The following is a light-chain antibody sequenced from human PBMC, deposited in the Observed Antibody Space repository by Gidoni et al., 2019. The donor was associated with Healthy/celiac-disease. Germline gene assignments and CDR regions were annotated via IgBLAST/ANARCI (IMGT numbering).Light chain of an antibody. J-gene: IGKJ2*03. Sequence: EIVMTQSPATLSVSPGERATLSCRASQSVSSNLAWYQQKPGQAPRLLIYGASTRATGIPARFSGSEPGIPEFTLTISSLQSEDFAVYYCQQYNNWPPYSFGQGTKLEIK. CDR1: QSVSSN. V-gene: IGKV3-15*01. CDR2: GAS. CDR3: QQYNNWPPYS.